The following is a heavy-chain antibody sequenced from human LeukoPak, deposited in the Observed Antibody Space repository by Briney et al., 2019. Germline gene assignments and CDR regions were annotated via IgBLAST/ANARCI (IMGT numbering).Heavy chain of an antibody. CDR1: GFIFSNNW. Sequence: GGSLRLSCAASGFIFSNNWMSWVRQAPGKGLEWVANIKGDGSETYYVDSVKGRFAISRDNTRNSLYLQMNSLRADDTATYYCTRDDFSGSYCDWGQGTLVTVSS. CDR2: IKGDGSET. V-gene: IGHV3-7*01. J-gene: IGHJ4*02. CDR3: TRDDFSGSYCD. D-gene: IGHD1-26*01.